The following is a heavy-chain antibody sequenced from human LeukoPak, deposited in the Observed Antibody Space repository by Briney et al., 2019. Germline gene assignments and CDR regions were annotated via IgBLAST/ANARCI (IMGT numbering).Heavy chain of an antibody. Sequence: GGSLRLSCAASGFIFSTYEMNWVRQAPGKGLEWVSYISTTGKATYYADSVQGRFTMSRDNAKNSVYLQMNSLTAEDTAVYYCAGKPRDGYYDGRFDLWGQGTLVTVSS. J-gene: IGHJ4*02. CDR1: GFIFSTYE. CDR2: ISTTGKAT. V-gene: IGHV3-48*03. CDR3: AGKPRDGYYDGRFDL. D-gene: IGHD5-24*01.